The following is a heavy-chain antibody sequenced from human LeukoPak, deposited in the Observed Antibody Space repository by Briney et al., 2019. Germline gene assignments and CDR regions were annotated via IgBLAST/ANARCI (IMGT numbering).Heavy chain of an antibody. J-gene: IGHJ4*02. Sequence: GGSLRLSCAASGFTFSSYPMHWVRQAPGKGLEWVAYISTDGDAKFYAGSVKGRFTVSRDNSKNTLYLQMNSLRTEDTAVYYCARDQETLSTIDYWGQGSLVTVSS. CDR1: GFTFSSYP. CDR3: ARDQETLSTIDY. V-gene: IGHV3-30*04. D-gene: IGHD1-1*01. CDR2: ISTDGDAK.